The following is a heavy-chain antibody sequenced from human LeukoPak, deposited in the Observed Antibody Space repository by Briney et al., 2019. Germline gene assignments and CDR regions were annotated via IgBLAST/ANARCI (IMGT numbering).Heavy chain of an antibody. D-gene: IGHD1-26*01. V-gene: IGHV4-59*01. CDR3: ARRGGSPLGAFDI. J-gene: IGHJ3*02. CDR2: IFYSERP. Sequence: SETLSLTCTVSGGSISSYYWSWIRQPPGKGLEWIGYIFYSERPNYNPSLKSRVTISVDTSKNQFSLKLSSVTAADTAVYYCARRGGSPLGAFDIWGQGTMVTVSS. CDR1: GGSISSYY.